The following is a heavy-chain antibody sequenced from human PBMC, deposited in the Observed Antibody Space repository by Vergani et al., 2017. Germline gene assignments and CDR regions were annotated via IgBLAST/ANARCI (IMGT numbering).Heavy chain of an antibody. CDR2: IYYTGTT. CDR1: GVSIGSNSYY. V-gene: IGHV4-39*01. Sequence: QLQLQESGPGLVKPSETLSLTCTVSGVSIGSNSYYWGWIRQPPGKGLEWIGNIYYTGTTYYNEAHKSRLTIYVDTSKNPFSLNLTSVTAADTAVYYCTRHGRSGWAGYFQHWGQGTLVTASS. D-gene: IGHD6-19*01. J-gene: IGHJ1*01. CDR3: TRHGRSGWAGYFQH.